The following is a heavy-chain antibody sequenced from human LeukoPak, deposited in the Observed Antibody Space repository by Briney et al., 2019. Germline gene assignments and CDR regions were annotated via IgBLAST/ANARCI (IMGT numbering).Heavy chain of an antibody. D-gene: IGHD2-15*01. J-gene: IGHJ5*02. CDR3: ARPSRVGKDWFDP. CDR2: ISGYNGNT. Sequence: ASVKVSCKASGYTFSSYGISWVRQAPGQGLEWMGWISGYNGNTNYAQKFQGRATMTTDTSTSTVYMELRSLRSDDTAVYYCARPSRVGKDWFDPWGQGTLVTVSS. CDR1: GYTFSSYG. V-gene: IGHV1-18*01.